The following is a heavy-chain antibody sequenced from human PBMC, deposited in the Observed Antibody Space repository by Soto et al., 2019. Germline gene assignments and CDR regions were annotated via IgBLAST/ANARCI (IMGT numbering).Heavy chain of an antibody. V-gene: IGHV3-23*01. Sequence: GGSLRLSCAASGFTFSSYAMSWVRQAPGKGLEWVSAISGSGGSTYYADSVKGRFTISRDNSKNTLYLQMNSLRAEDTAVYYCAKGLEYSSSPEDEEDYYYYYYMDVWGKGTTVTVSS. CDR2: ISGSGGST. CDR1: GFTFSSYA. J-gene: IGHJ6*03. D-gene: IGHD6-6*01. CDR3: AKGLEYSSSPEDEEDYYYYYYMDV.